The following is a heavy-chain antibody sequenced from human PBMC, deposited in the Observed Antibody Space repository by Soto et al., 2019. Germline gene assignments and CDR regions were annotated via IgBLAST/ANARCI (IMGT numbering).Heavy chain of an antibody. J-gene: IGHJ4*02. CDR3: ARXXPPTDY. D-gene: IGHD3-10*01. V-gene: IGHV1-18*01. Sequence: QVQLVQSGAEVKKPGASVKVSCKTSGYTFTSXXXXXXXXXXGQGREWMGWISAYNTNTNYAQKFQGRVTMTTDTXXXXAXXXXXXXXXXDXAXYYXARXXPPTDYWGQGTLVTVSS. CDR1: GYTFTSXX. CDR2: ISAYNTNT.